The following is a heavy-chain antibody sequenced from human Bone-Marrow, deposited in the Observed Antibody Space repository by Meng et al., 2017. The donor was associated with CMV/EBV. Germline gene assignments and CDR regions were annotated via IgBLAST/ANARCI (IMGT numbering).Heavy chain of an antibody. CDR2: IKQDGSEK. V-gene: IGHV3-7*01. Sequence: GESLKISCEASGFTFSSYWMSWVRQAPGKGLEWVANIKQDGSEKYYVDSVKGRFTISRDNAKNSLYLQMNSLRAEDTAVYYCAKDSRLVRSLEWLPPLDYWGQGTLVTVPS. CDR1: GFTFSSYW. J-gene: IGHJ4*02. D-gene: IGHD3-3*01. CDR3: AKDSRLVRSLEWLPPLDY.